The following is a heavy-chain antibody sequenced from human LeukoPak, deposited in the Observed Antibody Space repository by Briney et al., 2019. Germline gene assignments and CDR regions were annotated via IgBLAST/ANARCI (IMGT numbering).Heavy chain of an antibody. J-gene: IGHJ4*02. CDR3: ARDQYDTWSRRGNFDS. Sequence: GGSLRLSCVASGFTFGKYWLSWVRQAPGKGLEWVANIKLDGSEKNYVDSVKGRFTISRDNTKNSLYLQMNSLRAEDTAVFYCARDQYDTWSRRGNFDSWGQGTLVIVSS. D-gene: IGHD3-3*01. CDR1: GFTFGKYW. CDR2: IKLDGSEK. V-gene: IGHV3-7*03.